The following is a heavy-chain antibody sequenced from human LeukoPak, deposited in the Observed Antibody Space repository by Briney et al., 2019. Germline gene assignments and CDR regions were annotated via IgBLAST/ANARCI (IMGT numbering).Heavy chain of an antibody. CDR1: RVTITKNY. V-gene: IGHV3-53*01. CDR3: ARDFAQAGYFDY. D-gene: IGHD6-19*01. Sequence: GGSLTLSCAASRVTITKNYMTWVRQAAGKGLEWVTVIFTDGSTHHADSVKGRFIISRDNSKNTVSLQMDSLTMDDSGVYYCARDFAQAGYFDYWGLRTLVIVSS. J-gene: IGHJ4*02. CDR2: IFTDGST.